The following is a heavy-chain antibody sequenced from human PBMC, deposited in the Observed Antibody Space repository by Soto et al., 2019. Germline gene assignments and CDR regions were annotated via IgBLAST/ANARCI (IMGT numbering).Heavy chain of an antibody. D-gene: IGHD4-17*01. CDR3: VREDDGGDRDYYGLDV. Sequence: QVPLQESGPGLLRPSQTLSLTCTVSGGSISSDHYHWTWIRQTPGKGLEWIGYIDYSGSVYYNPSLQSRVTMSVDTSKNLFSLKLSSVTAADTAVYFCVREDDGGDRDYYGLDVWGQGTTVTVSS. V-gene: IGHV4-30-4*01. J-gene: IGHJ6*02. CDR2: IDYSGSV. CDR1: GGSISSDHYH.